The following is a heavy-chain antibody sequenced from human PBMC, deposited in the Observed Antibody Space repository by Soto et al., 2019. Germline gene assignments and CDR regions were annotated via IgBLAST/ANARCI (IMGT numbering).Heavy chain of an antibody. CDR3: AKDTYYHDSSGYYVFDY. V-gene: IGHV3-30*18. J-gene: IGHJ4*02. D-gene: IGHD3-22*01. CDR2: ISYDGSNK. Sequence: WGSLKLSCAASDFTFSSYGIHWVRQAPGKGLEWVAVISYDGSNKQYGDSVKGRFTMSRDNSKNTVHLQMNSLRVEDTAVYYCAKDTYYHDSSGYYVFDYWGQGTLVTVSS. CDR1: DFTFSSYG.